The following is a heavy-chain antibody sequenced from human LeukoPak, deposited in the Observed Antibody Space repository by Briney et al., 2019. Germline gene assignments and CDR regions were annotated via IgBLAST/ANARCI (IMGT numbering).Heavy chain of an antibody. CDR2: IYTSGST. Sequence: QESGPGLVKPSQTLSLTCTVSGASISSGEYYWSWIRQPAGKGLEWIGRIYTSGSTNYNPSLKSRVTISVDTSKNQFSLKLSSVTAADTAVYYCARDRSYYDPDYWGQGTLVTVSS. J-gene: IGHJ4*02. CDR3: ARDRSYYDPDY. V-gene: IGHV4-61*02. CDR1: GASISSGEYY. D-gene: IGHD3-22*01.